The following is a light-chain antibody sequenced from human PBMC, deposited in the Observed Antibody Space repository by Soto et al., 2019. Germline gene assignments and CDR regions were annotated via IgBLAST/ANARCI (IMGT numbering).Light chain of an antibody. J-gene: IGKJ1*01. Sequence: EIVLTQSPGTQSLSPGERATLACSASHSVSNNYLAWCQQKPGQAPRLLIYGASNRATGIPDRFSGSGSGTDFTLTISRLEPEGFAVYYCRQYGSSGTFCQGTKVDI. V-gene: IGKV3-20*01. CDR2: GAS. CDR1: HSVSNNY. CDR3: RQYGSSGT.